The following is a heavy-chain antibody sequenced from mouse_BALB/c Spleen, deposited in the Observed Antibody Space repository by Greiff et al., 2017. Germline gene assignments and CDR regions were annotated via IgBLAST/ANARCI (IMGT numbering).Heavy chain of an antibody. CDR3: ARWLPGYAMDY. Sequence: EVQGVESGGGLVQPGGSRKLSCAASGFTFSSFGMHWVRQAPEKGLEWVAYISSGSSTIYYADTVKGRFTISRDNPKNTLFLQMTSLRSEDTAMYYCARWLPGYAMDYWGQGTSVTVSS. V-gene: IGHV5-17*02. D-gene: IGHD2-2*01. CDR2: ISSGSSTI. CDR1: GFTFSSFG. J-gene: IGHJ4*01.